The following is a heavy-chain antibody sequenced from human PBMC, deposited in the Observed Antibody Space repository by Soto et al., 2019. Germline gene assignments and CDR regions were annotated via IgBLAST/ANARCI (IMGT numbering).Heavy chain of an antibody. CDR2: IKQDGNEK. D-gene: IGHD6-19*01. J-gene: IGHJ4*02. Sequence: GGSLRLSCAVSGFTFSDYWMSWVRQAPGKGLEWVANIKQDGNEKYYVDSVKGRFTISRDNAKNSLYLQMNSLRAEDTAVYYCARGTGAAVAADYWGQGTLVTVSS. CDR3: ARGTGAAVAADY. V-gene: IGHV3-7*01. CDR1: GFTFSDYW.